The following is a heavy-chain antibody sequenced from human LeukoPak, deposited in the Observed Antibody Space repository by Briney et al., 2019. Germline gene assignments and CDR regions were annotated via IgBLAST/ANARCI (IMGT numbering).Heavy chain of an antibody. CDR3: AKSPFSMVRGVIDY. CDR2: ISGSGGST. CDR1: GFTFSSYA. J-gene: IGHJ4*02. V-gene: IGHV3-23*01. Sequence: GGSLRLSCAASGFTFSSYAMSWVRQAQGKGLEWVSGISGSGGSTYYADSVKGRFTISRDNSKNTMYLQMNSLRAEDTAVYYCAKSPFSMVRGVIDYWGQGTLVTVSS. D-gene: IGHD3-10*01.